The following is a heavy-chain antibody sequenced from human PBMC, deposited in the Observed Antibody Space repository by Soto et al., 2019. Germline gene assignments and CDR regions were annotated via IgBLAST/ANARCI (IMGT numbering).Heavy chain of an antibody. Sequence: SETLSLTCSVSGGSISPYYWSWIRQPAGKGLEWIGRIYASGSTNYNPSLKSRVTMSVATSKNQFSLKLTSVTAVDTATYYCARGGMVIIPTATAFDYWGQGTLVTVSS. D-gene: IGHD1-1*01. CDR3: ARGGMVIIPTATAFDY. CDR1: GGSISPYY. CDR2: IYASGST. V-gene: IGHV4-4*07. J-gene: IGHJ4*02.